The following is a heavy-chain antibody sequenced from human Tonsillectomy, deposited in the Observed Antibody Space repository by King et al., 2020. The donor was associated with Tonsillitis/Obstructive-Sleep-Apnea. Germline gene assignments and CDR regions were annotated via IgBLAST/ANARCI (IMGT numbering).Heavy chain of an antibody. CDR1: GFTFSSYG. D-gene: IGHD2-2*01. CDR2: IWCDGSNK. CDR3: ARDGGYCSSTSCFIFDY. J-gene: IGHJ4*02. Sequence: VQLVESGGGVVQPGRSLRLSCAASGFTFSSYGMHWVRQAPGKGLEWVAVIWCDGSNKYYADSVKGRFTISRDNSKNTLYLQMNSLRAEDTAVYYCARDGGYCSSTSCFIFDYWGQGTLVTVSS. V-gene: IGHV3-33*01.